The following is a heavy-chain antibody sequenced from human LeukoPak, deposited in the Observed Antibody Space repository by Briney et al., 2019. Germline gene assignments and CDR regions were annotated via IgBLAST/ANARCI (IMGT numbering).Heavy chain of an antibody. CDR2: MYYRGNT. Sequence: SETLSLTCTVSDYSISSHYYWGWIRQLPGKGLEWIGSMYYRGNTYYNPSLKSRVTISVDTSKNQFSLQLSSVTAADTAVYYCTRDSRDYGDFLNWLDPWGQGTLVTVSS. J-gene: IGHJ5*02. V-gene: IGHV4-38-2*02. D-gene: IGHD4-17*01. CDR1: DYSISSHYY. CDR3: TRDSRDYGDFLNWLDP.